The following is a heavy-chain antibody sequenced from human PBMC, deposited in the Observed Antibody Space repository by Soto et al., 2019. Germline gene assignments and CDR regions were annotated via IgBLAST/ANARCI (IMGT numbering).Heavy chain of an antibody. J-gene: IGHJ4*02. D-gene: IGHD6-19*01. CDR1: GYTFSGFY. CDR2: INPNSGGT. V-gene: IGHV1-2*02. Sequence: GASVKVSCKASGYTFSGFYMHWVRQAPGQGLEWMGWINPNSGGTKSAEKFQVRLTMTRDTSISTAYMELSRLTSDDPAVYYCASAAVSGTAGLDFWGQGTQVTVSS. CDR3: ASAAVSGTAGLDF.